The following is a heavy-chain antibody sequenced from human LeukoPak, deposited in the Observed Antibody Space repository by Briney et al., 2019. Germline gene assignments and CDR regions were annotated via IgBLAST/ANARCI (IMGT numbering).Heavy chain of an antibody. J-gene: IGHJ4*02. D-gene: IGHD3-10*01. Sequence: PGGSLRLSCAASGFTFSSYGMHWVRQAPGKGLEWVAVIWYDGSNKYYADSVKGRFTISRDNSKNTLYLQMNSLRAEGTAVYYCARSYYYGSGSYYQGYWGQGILVTVSS. CDR1: GFTFSSYG. CDR2: IWYDGSNK. V-gene: IGHV3-33*01. CDR3: ARSYYYGSGSYYQGY.